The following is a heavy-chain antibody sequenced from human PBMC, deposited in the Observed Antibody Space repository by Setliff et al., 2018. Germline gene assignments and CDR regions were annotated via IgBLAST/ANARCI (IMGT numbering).Heavy chain of an antibody. V-gene: IGHV1-69*05. Sequence: SVKVSCKASGGTFSSYGISWVRQAPGQGLEWMGGTIPSFGSTNYAQKFQGRVTIITDESTSTAYMELSSLRTEDSAVYYCVREGVDTRSSTDYRYYMDVWGKGTTVTVSS. CDR3: VREGVDTRSSTDYRYYMDV. J-gene: IGHJ6*03. D-gene: IGHD5-18*01. CDR1: GGTFSSYG. CDR2: TIPSFGST.